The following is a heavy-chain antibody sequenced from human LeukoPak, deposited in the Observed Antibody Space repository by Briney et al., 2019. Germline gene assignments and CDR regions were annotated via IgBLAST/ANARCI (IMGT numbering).Heavy chain of an antibody. J-gene: IGHJ6*03. CDR1: GGSISSYY. Sequence: PPETLSVTCTVSGGSISSYYWSWIRQPPGKGLEWIGYIYYSGSTNYNPSLKSRVTISVDTSKNQFSLKLSSVTAADTAVYYCARAAHYYYYYMDVWGKGTTVTISS. V-gene: IGHV4-59*01. CDR2: IYYSGST. CDR3: ARAAHYYYYYMDV.